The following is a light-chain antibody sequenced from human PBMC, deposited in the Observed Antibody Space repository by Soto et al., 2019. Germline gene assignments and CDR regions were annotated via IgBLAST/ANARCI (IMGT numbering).Light chain of an antibody. Sequence: DIVMTQSPDSLTVSLGERATINRTARQPVLRSANNKNHLASYQQKPAQSPKMLISWASTRESGVPDRFSGSGSGTEFTLTISSLQAEDAAVYYCQQYYDVPVTFGQGTRLEIK. CDR1: QPVLRSANNKNH. CDR2: WAS. CDR3: QQYYDVPVT. V-gene: IGKV4-1*01. J-gene: IGKJ5*01.